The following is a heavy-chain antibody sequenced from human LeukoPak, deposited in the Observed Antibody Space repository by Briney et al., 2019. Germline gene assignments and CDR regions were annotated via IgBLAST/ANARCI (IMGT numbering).Heavy chain of an antibody. Sequence: ASVKVSCKASGYTFTGYYMHWVRQAPGQGLEWMGWINPNSGGTNYAQKFQGRVTMTRDTSISTAYMELSRLRSDDTAVYYCARDVVIAAAGQYYYYGMDVWGQGTTVTVSS. D-gene: IGHD6-13*01. CDR1: GYTFTGYY. CDR3: ARDVVIAAAGQYYYYGMDV. J-gene: IGHJ6*02. CDR2: INPNSGGT. V-gene: IGHV1-2*02.